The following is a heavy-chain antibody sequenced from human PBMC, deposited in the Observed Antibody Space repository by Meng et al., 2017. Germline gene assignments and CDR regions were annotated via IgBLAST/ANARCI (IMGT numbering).Heavy chain of an antibody. CDR1: GFTFSSYS. Sequence: GGLLRPSCAAFGFTFSSYSMNWVRQAPGKGLEWVSSISSSSSYIYYADSVKGRFTISRDNAKNSLYLQMNSLRAEDAAVYYCARAREVTTVTTPEAFDIWGQGTMVTVSS. J-gene: IGHJ3*02. D-gene: IGHD4-17*01. V-gene: IGHV3-21*01. CDR2: ISSSSSYI. CDR3: ARAREVTTVTTPEAFDI.